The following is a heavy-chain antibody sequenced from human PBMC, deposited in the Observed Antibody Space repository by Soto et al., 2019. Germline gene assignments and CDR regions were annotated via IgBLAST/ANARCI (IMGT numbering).Heavy chain of an antibody. V-gene: IGHV4-59*13. CDR3: ARGVYDYWSGYYAGSGLDV. CDR1: GDSMSPFY. D-gene: IGHD3-3*01. CDR2: IYYSGNT. Sequence: QAPLRESGPGLGKPSETLSLTCTVSGDSMSPFYWNWIRQSPVKGLEWIGYIYYSGNTNYNPSLKSRVAISVDTSKNQFYLKLSAVTAADTAVYYCARGVYDYWSGYYAGSGLDVWGQGTTVIVSS. J-gene: IGHJ6*02.